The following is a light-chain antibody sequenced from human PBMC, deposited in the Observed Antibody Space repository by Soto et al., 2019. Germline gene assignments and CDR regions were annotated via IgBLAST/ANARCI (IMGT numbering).Light chain of an antibody. CDR3: SSYTRRIPPDV. V-gene: IGLV2-14*01. CDR2: EVS. Sequence: QSALTQPASVSGSPGQSITISCTGTSSDVGGYNYVSWYQQHPGKAPKLMIYEVSNRPSGVSNRFSGSKSGKTASLTISGLSAEDEADYYCSSYTRRIPPDVFGTGTKVTVL. J-gene: IGLJ1*01. CDR1: SSDVGGYNY.